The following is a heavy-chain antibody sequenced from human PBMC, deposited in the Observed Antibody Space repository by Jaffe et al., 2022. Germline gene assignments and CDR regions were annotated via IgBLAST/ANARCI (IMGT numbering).Heavy chain of an antibody. V-gene: IGHV3-9*01. Sequence: EVQLVESGGGLVQPGRSLRLSCAASGFTFDDYAMHWVRQAPGKGLEWVSGISWNSGSIGYADSVKGRFTISRDNAKNSLYLQMNSLRAEDTALYYCAKEATLYYDFWSGQRPDAFDIWGQGTMVTVSS. D-gene: IGHD3-3*01. CDR3: AKEATLYYDFWSGQRPDAFDI. J-gene: IGHJ3*02. CDR2: ISWNSGSI. CDR1: GFTFDDYA.